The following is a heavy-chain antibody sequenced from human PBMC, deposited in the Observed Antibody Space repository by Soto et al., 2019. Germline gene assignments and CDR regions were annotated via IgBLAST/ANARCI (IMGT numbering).Heavy chain of an antibody. V-gene: IGHV3-23*01. J-gene: IGHJ3*02. CDR2: ISGSGGST. CDR3: AKGRRSEAFDI. Sequence: EVQLLESGGGLVQPGGSLRLACAASGFTFSSSGMTWVRQAPGKGLEWVSSISGSGGSTYYSDSVKGRFTISRDNSKSTLYLQMNSLRVDDTAVYHCAKGRRSEAFDIWGQGTMVTVSS. CDR1: GFTFSSSG.